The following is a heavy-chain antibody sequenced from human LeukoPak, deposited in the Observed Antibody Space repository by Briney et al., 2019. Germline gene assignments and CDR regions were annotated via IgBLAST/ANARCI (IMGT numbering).Heavy chain of an antibody. V-gene: IGHV1-2*02. CDR3: ARIAGWHTEPDY. Sequence: ASVKVSCKASGYNFTDYYMHWVRQAPGQGLEWLGWINPNRGATSYAQKFQGRVTMTRDTSINTAYMDLSRLRSDDTAVYYCARIAGWHTEPDYWAQGTLVTVSS. CDR2: INPNRGAT. CDR1: GYNFTDYY. J-gene: IGHJ4*02. D-gene: IGHD6-19*01.